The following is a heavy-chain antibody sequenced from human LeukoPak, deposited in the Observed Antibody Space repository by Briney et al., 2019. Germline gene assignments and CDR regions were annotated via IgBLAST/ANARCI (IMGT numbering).Heavy chain of an antibody. Sequence: GGSLRLSCTASGFTFDDYAMHWVRQAPGKGLEWVSGISWNSGSIGYADSVKGRFTISRDNAKNSLYLQMNSLRAEDTALYYCSRLRGYSYGYADYWGQGTLVTVSS. D-gene: IGHD5-18*01. CDR3: SRLRGYSYGYADY. J-gene: IGHJ4*02. CDR1: GFTFDDYA. V-gene: IGHV3-9*01. CDR2: ISWNSGSI.